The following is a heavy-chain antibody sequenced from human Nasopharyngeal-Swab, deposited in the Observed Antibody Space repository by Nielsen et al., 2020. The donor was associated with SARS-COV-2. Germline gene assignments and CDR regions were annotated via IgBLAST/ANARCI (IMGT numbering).Heavy chain of an antibody. Sequence: GSLRLSCSVSGDSIGSSVYYWGWIRQPPGKGLEWIGSIYYSGSTYYNPSLKSRVTISVDTSKNQFSLNLSSVTAADTAVYYCVKDHPRAYYDDSSGYRWGQGTLVTVSS. CDR2: IYYSGST. V-gene: IGHV4-39*07. J-gene: IGHJ4*02. D-gene: IGHD3-22*01. CDR3: VKDHPRAYYDDSSGYR. CDR1: GDSIGSSVYY.